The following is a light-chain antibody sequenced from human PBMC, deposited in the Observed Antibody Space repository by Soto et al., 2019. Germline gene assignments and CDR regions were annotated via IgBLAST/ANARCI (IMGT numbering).Light chain of an antibody. V-gene: IGKV3D-15*01. CDR3: QQYSNWPIT. CDR2: DAS. CDR1: QSFTTS. Sequence: EIVMTQSPATLSVSPVERATLSCRASQSFTTSQLAWYQQRPGQAPRLLIYDASSRATGIPDRFSGGGSGTDFTLTISSLQSEDFEVYYCQQYSNWPITFGQGTRLEIK. J-gene: IGKJ5*01.